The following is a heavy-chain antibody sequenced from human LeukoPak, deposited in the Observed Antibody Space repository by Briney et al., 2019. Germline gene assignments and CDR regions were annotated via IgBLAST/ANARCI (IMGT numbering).Heavy chain of an antibody. CDR2: IYYSGST. V-gene: IGHV4-59*08. Sequence: SETLSLTCTVSGGSISSYYWSWIRQPPGKGLEWIGYIYYSGSTNYNPSLKSRITISVDTSKNQFSLNLSSVTAADTAVYYCARYGGSGTYFFDFWGQGTLVTVSS. D-gene: IGHD3-10*01. CDR3: ARYGGSGTYFFDF. CDR1: GGSISSYY. J-gene: IGHJ4*02.